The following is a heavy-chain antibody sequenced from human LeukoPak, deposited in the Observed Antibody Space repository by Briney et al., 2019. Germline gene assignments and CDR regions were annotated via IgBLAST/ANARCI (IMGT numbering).Heavy chain of an antibody. CDR2: MNPNSGNT. CDR1: GYTFTSYD. CDR3: ARDEGDDGYNYYYYYGMDV. D-gene: IGHD5-12*01. J-gene: IGHJ6*02. V-gene: IGHV1-8*01. Sequence: ASVKVSCKASGYTFTSYDINWVRQATGQGLEWMGWMNPNSGNTGYAQKFQGRVTMTRNTSISTAYMELSSLRSEDTAVYYCARDEGDDGYNYYYYYGMDVWGQGTTVTVSS.